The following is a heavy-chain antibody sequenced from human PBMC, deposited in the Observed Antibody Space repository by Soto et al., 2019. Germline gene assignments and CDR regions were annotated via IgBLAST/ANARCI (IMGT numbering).Heavy chain of an antibody. J-gene: IGHJ5*02. Sequence: SVKVSCKASGGTFSSYAISWVRQAPGQGLEWMGGIIPIFGTANYAQKFQGRVTITADESTSTAYMELSSLRSEDTAVYYCARGDSSGWAGYNWFDPWGQGTLVTVSS. CDR2: IIPIFGTA. V-gene: IGHV1-69*13. CDR1: GGTFSSYA. D-gene: IGHD6-19*01. CDR3: ARGDSSGWAGYNWFDP.